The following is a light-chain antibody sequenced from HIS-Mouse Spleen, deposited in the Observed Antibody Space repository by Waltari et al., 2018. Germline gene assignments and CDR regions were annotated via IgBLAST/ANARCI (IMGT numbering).Light chain of an antibody. CDR3: CSYAGSYTGV. CDR2: DVS. J-gene: IGLJ1*01. Sequence: QSALTQPRSVSGSPGQSVTISCTGTSSDVGGYNYVSWYQQHPGKAPKLMVYDVSTRPPGVPDRFSGSQSGNTASLTISGLQAEDEADYYCCSYAGSYTGVFGTGTKVTVL. CDR1: SSDVGGYNY. V-gene: IGLV2-11*01.